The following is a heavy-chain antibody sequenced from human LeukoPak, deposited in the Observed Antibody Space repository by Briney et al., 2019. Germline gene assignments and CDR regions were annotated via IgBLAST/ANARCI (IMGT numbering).Heavy chain of an antibody. CDR3: ARVAHKTLDYYYYYMDV. V-gene: IGHV1-69*13. J-gene: IGHJ6*03. CDR1: GGTFSSYA. CDR2: IILIFGTA. Sequence: EASVKVSCKASGGTFSSYAISWVRQAPGQGLEWMGGIILIFGTANYAQKFQGRVTITADESTSTAYMELSSLRSEDTAVYYCARVAHKTLDYYYYYMDVWGKGTTVTVSS. D-gene: IGHD3-16*01.